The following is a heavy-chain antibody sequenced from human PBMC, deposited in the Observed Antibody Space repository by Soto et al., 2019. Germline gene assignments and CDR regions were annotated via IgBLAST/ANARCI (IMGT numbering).Heavy chain of an antibody. V-gene: IGHV6-1*01. CDR2: PYHRSNWYN. CDR3: ATTQSVFDY. Sequence: PSQTLSLTCPISGDSVSSRSAAWNWIRQPASRGLGWLGRPYHRSNWYNEYAVSVPRRIPTNPHTPKHPFSLQLTSVTPEDTAMYFCATTQSVFDYWGQGTQVTVSS. CDR1: GDSVSSRSAA. J-gene: IGHJ4*02.